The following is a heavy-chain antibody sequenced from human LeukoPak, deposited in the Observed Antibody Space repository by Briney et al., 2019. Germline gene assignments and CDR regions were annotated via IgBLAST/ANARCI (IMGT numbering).Heavy chain of an antibody. CDR1: GGSISSSSYY. CDR3: ARGVLIFDY. J-gene: IGHJ4*02. Sequence: SETLSLTCTVSGGSISSSSYYWGWIRQPPGKGLEWIGSIYYSGSTYYNPSLKSRVTISVDTSKNQFSLKLSSVTAADTAVYYCARGVLIFDYWGQGTLVTVSS. CDR2: IYYSGST. D-gene: IGHD1-1*01. V-gene: IGHV4-39*01.